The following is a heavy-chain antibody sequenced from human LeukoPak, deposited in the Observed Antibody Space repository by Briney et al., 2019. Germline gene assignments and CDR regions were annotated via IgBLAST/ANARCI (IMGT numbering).Heavy chain of an antibody. CDR3: ARSRPPAVKDYYGLDV. J-gene: IGHJ6*02. Sequence: PGGSLRLSCAASGFTFSDYSMDWVRQAPGRGLEWVSVIYSGGSTYYVESVKGRFTITRDNSKNTLHLLMNSLRVEDTAVYFCARSRPPAVKDYYGLDVWGQRTTVTVSS. D-gene: IGHD6-13*01. CDR1: GFTFSDYS. V-gene: IGHV3-66*01. CDR2: IYSGGST.